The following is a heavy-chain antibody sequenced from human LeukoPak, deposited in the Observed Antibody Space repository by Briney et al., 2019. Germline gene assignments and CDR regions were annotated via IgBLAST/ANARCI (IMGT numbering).Heavy chain of an antibody. CDR2: INPNSGGT. V-gene: IGHV1-2*02. Sequence: GASVKVSRKASGYTFTGYYMHWGRQAPGQGLGWVGWINPNSGGTNYAQKFQGRVTMTRDTSISTAYMELSRLRSDDTAVYYCARSRAGSVCLFDYWGQGTLVTVSS. CDR3: ARSRAGSVCLFDY. J-gene: IGHJ4*02. CDR1: GYTFTGYY. D-gene: IGHD3-10*01.